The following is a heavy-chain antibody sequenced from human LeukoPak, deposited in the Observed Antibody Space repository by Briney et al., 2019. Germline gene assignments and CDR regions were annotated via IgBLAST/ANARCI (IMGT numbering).Heavy chain of an antibody. CDR1: GGSISSSSYY. Sequence: SETLSLTCTVSGGSISSSSYYWGWIRQPPGKGLEWIGSIYYSGSTYYNPSLKSRVTLSVDTSKNQFSLRLTSVTAADTAFYYCAREEYSSDWYGHDSWGXGTLXTVSS. D-gene: IGHD6-13*01. CDR3: AREEYSSDWYGHDS. V-gene: IGHV4-39*07. J-gene: IGHJ4*03. CDR2: IYYSGST.